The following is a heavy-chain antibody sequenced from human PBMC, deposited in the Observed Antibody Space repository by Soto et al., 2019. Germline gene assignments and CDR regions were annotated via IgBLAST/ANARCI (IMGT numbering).Heavy chain of an antibody. CDR2: IYHSGST. CDR1: GGSISSGGYS. CDR3: ATMGTPVTGLYYFDY. Sequence: SETLSLTCAVSGGSISSGGYSWSWIRQPPGKGLEWIGYIYHSGSTYYNPSLKSRVTISVDRSKNQFSLKLSSVTAADTAVYYCATMGTPVTGLYYFDYWGQGTLVTVSS. J-gene: IGHJ4*02. V-gene: IGHV4-30-2*01. D-gene: IGHD4-17*01.